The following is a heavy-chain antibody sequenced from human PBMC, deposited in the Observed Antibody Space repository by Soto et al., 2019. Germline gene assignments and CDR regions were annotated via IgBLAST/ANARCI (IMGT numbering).Heavy chain of an antibody. CDR2: INPNTGYT. D-gene: IGHD3-16*02. V-gene: IGHV1-8*01. J-gene: IGHJ4*02. CDR1: GYTFTSYD. Sequence: QVQLVQSGAAMKKPGASVKVSCKASGYTFTSYDINWVRQAAGQGLEWMGWINPNTGYTDYAQRFQDRFTMAGNTSITTAYMELSGLRSEDTAVYYIVRGRVMITFGVVIVIDYWGQGSPVTVSS. CDR3: VRGRVMITFGVVIVIDY.